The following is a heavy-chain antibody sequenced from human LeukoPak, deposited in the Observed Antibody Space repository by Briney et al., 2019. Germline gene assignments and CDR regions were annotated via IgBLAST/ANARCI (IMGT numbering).Heavy chain of an antibody. CDR2: IIPIFGTA. J-gene: IGHJ5*02. Sequence: ASVKVSCKASGGTFSSYAISWVRQAPGQGLEWMGGIIPIFGTANYAQKFQGRVTITADESTSTAYMELSSLRSEDTAVYYCARDGSGSYYTWFDPWGQGTLVTVSS. CDR1: GGTFSSYA. CDR3: ARDGSGSYYTWFDP. V-gene: IGHV1-69*13. D-gene: IGHD3-10*01.